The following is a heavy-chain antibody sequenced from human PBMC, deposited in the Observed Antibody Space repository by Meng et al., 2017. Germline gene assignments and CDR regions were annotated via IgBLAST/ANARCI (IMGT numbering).Heavy chain of an antibody. CDR2: INPNSGGT. Sequence: QGARVQSGGGVKKPGGSVKVSCKASGYTFTGYYMHWVRQAPGQGLEWMGRINPNSGGTNYAQKFQGRVTMTRDTSISTAYMELSRLRSDDTAVYYCARDLNYYDSSGYSSLFDYWGQGTLVTVSS. J-gene: IGHJ4*02. V-gene: IGHV1-2*06. D-gene: IGHD3-22*01. CDR3: ARDLNYYDSSGYSSLFDY. CDR1: GYTFTGYY.